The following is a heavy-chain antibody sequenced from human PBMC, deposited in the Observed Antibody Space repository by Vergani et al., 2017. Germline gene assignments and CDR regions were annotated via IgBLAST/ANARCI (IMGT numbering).Heavy chain of an antibody. D-gene: IGHD1-26*01. CDR2: ISGSCGST. J-gene: IGHJ4*02. Sequence: EVQRLESGGGLVQPGGSLRLSCAASGFTFSSYAMSWVRQAPGKGLEWVSAISGSCGSTYFADSVKGRFTISRDNSKNKLYLQMNSLRAEDTALYYCAKDSRGSYYRDSDYWGQGTLVTVSS. CDR1: GFTFSSYA. CDR3: AKDSRGSYYRDSDY. V-gene: IGHV3-23*01.